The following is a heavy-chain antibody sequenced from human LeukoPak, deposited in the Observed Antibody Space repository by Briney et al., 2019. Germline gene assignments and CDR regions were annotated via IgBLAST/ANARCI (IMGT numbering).Heavy chain of an antibody. J-gene: IGHJ4*02. Sequence: PGGSLRLSCAASGFTFSNYAIHWVRQAPGKGLEYVSAISSNGGSTYYAKSVKGRFTISRDNSKNTVYLRMGSLRAEDMAVYYCARRNYYASGTYFDYWGQGTLVTVSS. CDR1: GFTFSNYA. CDR2: ISSNGGST. D-gene: IGHD3-10*01. V-gene: IGHV3-64*01. CDR3: ARRNYYASGTYFDY.